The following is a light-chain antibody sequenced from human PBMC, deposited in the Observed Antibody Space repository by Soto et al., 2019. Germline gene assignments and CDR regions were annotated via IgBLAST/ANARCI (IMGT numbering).Light chain of an antibody. V-gene: IGLV1-40*01. CDR2: GNT. Sequence: QSVLTQPPSVSGAPGQRVTISCSGSRSNIGAGYDVHWYQHLPGTAPKLLIYGNTNRPSGVPDRFSGSKSDTSASLAITGLQAEDEADYYCQSFDSSLSGYVVFGGGTKVTVL. CDR1: RSNIGAGYD. CDR3: QSFDSSLSGYVV. J-gene: IGLJ2*01.